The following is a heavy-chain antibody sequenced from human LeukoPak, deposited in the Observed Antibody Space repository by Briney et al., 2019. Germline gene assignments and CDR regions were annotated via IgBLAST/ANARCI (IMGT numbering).Heavy chain of an antibody. CDR2: ISTTSTYI. V-gene: IGHV3-21*01. CDR3: SRDRLGGLDY. J-gene: IGHJ4*02. D-gene: IGHD5-12*01. CDR1: GFTFSSYA. Sequence: GGSLRLSCAASGFTFSSYAMSWVRQAPGKGLEWVSSISTTSTYIFYADSLKGRFTISRDNAKNSVYLQVNTLRPEDTAVYYCSRDRLGGLDYWGQGTLVTVSS.